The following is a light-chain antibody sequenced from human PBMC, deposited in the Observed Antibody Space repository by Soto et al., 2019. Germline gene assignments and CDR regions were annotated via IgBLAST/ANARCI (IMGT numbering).Light chain of an antibody. V-gene: IGKV3-11*01. CDR2: DAS. CDR1: QSVSSY. J-gene: IGKJ1*01. CDR3: QQRTNWPPWT. Sequence: EIVLTQSPATLSLSPGERATLSCRASQSVSSYLAWFQQKPGQAPRLLIYDASIRATGIPPRFSGSGSGTDFTLTISSLEPEDFAVYYCQQRTNWPPWTFGQGTKVEI.